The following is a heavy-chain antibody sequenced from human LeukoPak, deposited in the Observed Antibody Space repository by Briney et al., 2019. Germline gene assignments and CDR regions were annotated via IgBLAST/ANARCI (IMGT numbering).Heavy chain of an antibody. J-gene: IGHJ4*02. CDR3: ATLPRGTMPGYYFDY. V-gene: IGHV3-7*05. CDR1: GFSFSNYW. Sequence: PGGSLRLSCAGSGFSFSNYWMSWVRRAPGKGLEWVGNIKPDGSEKYYVDSVKGRFTISRHNSKNTLYLQMNSLRAEDTAVYYCATLPRGTMPGYYFDYWGQGTLVTVSS. D-gene: IGHD2-2*01. CDR2: IKPDGSEK.